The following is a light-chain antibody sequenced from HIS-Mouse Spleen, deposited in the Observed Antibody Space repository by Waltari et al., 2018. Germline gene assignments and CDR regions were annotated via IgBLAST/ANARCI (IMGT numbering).Light chain of an antibody. J-gene: IGKJ2*01. V-gene: IGKV3-20*01. CDR3: QQYGSSPPYT. Sequence: EIVLTQSPGTLSLSPGERATRSCGASQSVISSYLAGDQHDPVQAHRLLIYGASRRATGIPDRFSGSGSGTDFTLTISRLEPEDFAVYYCQQYGSSPPYTFGQGTKLEIK. CDR1: QSVISSY. CDR2: GAS.